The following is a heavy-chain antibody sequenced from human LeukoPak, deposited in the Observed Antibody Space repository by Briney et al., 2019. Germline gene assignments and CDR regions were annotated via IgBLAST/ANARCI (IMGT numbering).Heavy chain of an antibody. V-gene: IGHV3-23*01. CDR1: GFTFSAYA. J-gene: IGHJ4*02. CDR3: AKTSRRSSNYDSPYDY. D-gene: IGHD5-12*01. CDR2: VRGTGSDT. Sequence: GGSLRLSCAASGFTFSAYAMSWVRQAPGKGLEWVSAVRGTGSDTYYADSVRGRFTISRDNSKNTLYLQMDRLRAEDTAIYFCAKTSRRSSNYDSPYDYWGQGTLVTVSS.